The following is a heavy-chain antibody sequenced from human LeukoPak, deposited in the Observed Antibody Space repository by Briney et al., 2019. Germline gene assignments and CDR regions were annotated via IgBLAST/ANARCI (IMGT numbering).Heavy chain of an antibody. CDR1: GFTFDDYA. D-gene: IGHD3-10*01. V-gene: IGHV3-21*01. J-gene: IGHJ4*02. CDR2: ISSSSNYI. Sequence: PGRSLRLSCAASGFTFDDYAMHWVRQAPGKGLEWVSSISSSSNYIYYAHSVKGRFTISRDNAKNSLYLQMNSLRVEDTAVYYCARGGVWFEKWYFDYWGQGTLVTVSS. CDR3: ARGGVWFEKWYFDY.